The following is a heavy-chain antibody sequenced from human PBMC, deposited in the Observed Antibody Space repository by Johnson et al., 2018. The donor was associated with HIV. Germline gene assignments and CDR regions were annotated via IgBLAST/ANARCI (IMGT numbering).Heavy chain of an antibody. V-gene: IGHV3-13*01. CDR3: ARGDRYHAFDI. CDR2: IGTAVDT. CDR1: GFTFSSYD. J-gene: IGHJ3*02. D-gene: IGHD3-16*02. Sequence: VQLVESGGGLVQPGGSRRLSCAASGFTFSSYDMHWVRQATGKGLEWVSAIGTAVDTYYPGSVKGLFTISRENAKNSLYLQMNSLRAGDTAVYYCARGDRYHAFDIWGQGTMVTVSS.